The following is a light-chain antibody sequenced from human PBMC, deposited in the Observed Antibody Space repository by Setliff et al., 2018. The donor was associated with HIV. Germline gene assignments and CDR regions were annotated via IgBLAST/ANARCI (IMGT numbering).Light chain of an antibody. V-gene: IGLV2-14*03. Sequence: ALAQPASVSGSPGQSITISCTGTSNDVGGYNYVAWYQEHPGKAPKLMIYDVSNRPSGVSNRFSGSKSGSTASLTISGLLAEDESDYYCSSYTGSGTFVFGGGTKVTVL. J-gene: IGLJ1*01. CDR3: SSYTGSGTFV. CDR2: DVS. CDR1: SNDVGGYNY.